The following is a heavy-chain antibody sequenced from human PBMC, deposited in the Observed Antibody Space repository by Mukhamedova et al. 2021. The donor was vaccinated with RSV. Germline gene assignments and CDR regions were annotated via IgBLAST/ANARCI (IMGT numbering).Heavy chain of an antibody. CDR2: IKQDGSEK. V-gene: IGHV3-7*01. CDR3: ARRRTTGTAGYMDV. D-gene: IGHD1-1*01. J-gene: IGHJ6*03. Sequence: RLEWVANIKQDGSEKYYVDSVKGRFTISRDNAKNSLYLQMNSLRAEDTAVYYCARRRTTGTAGYMDVLGRGTTATVSS.